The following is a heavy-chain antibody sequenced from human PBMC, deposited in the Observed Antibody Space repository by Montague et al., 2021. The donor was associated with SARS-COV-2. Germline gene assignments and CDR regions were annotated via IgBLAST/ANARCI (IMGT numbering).Heavy chain of an antibody. CDR1: GFTFSTFW. Sequence: SLRLSCAASGFTFSTFWMTWVRQVPGKGLEWVANIKQDGSEKYYVDSVKGRFTISRDNAKNPLYLQLDSLRAEDTAVYYCARGYVSSGYQYWGQGTLVTVSS. CDR3: ARGYVSSGYQY. D-gene: IGHD3-22*01. CDR2: IKQDGSEK. V-gene: IGHV3-7*05. J-gene: IGHJ4*02.